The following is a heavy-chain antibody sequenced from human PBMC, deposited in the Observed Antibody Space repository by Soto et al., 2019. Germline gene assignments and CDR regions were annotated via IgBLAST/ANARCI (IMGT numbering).Heavy chain of an antibody. CDR3: ARDQTKYSSSWYGGMDV. J-gene: IGHJ6*02. Sequence: EASVKVSCKASGGTFSSYAISWVRQAPGQGLEWMGGIIPIFGTANYAQKFQGRVTITADESASTAYMELSSLRSEDTAVYYCARDQTKYSSSWYGGMDVWGQGTTVTVSS. V-gene: IGHV1-69*13. D-gene: IGHD6-13*01. CDR2: IIPIFGTA. CDR1: GGTFSSYA.